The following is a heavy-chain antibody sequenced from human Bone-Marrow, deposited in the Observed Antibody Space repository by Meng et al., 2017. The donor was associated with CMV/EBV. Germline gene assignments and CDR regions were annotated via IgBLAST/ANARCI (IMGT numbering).Heavy chain of an antibody. Sequence: GRSLVLPLAASGLAFSSYEMNWVRQAPGKGLEWVSVIYSGGSTYYADSVKGRFTISRDNSKNTLYLQMNSLRAEDTAVYYCARETYSNYLSLAHYYYYGMDVWGQGTTVTVSS. D-gene: IGHD4-11*01. CDR1: GLAFSSYE. CDR2: IYSGGST. V-gene: IGHV3-53*05. CDR3: ARETYSNYLSLAHYYYYGMDV. J-gene: IGHJ6*02.